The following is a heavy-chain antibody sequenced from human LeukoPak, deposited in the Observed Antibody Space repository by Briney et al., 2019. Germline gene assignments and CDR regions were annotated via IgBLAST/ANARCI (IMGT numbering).Heavy chain of an antibody. Sequence: GGSLRLSCAASGFTFSSYGMHWVRQAPGKGLEWVAVISYDGSNKYYADSVKGRFTISRDNSKNTLHLQMNSLRAEDTAVYYCARDSGYGFDYWGQGTLVTVSS. CDR2: ISYDGSNK. V-gene: IGHV3-30*03. CDR1: GFTFSSYG. CDR3: ARDSGYGFDY. J-gene: IGHJ4*02. D-gene: IGHD5-12*01.